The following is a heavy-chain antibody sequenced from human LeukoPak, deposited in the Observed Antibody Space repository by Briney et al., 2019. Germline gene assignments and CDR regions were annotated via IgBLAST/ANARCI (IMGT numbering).Heavy chain of an antibody. CDR3: AKDRGWQLAPFDY. CDR1: GGSISSSSYY. CDR2: INYSGNT. V-gene: IGHV4-39*07. J-gene: IGHJ4*02. D-gene: IGHD6-6*01. Sequence: PSETLSLTCTVSGGSISSSSYYWGWIRQPPGKGLQWIGSINYSGNTYYNPSLKSRVTISVDTSKNQFSLKLNSVTAADTAVYYCAKDRGWQLAPFDYWGQGTLVTVSS.